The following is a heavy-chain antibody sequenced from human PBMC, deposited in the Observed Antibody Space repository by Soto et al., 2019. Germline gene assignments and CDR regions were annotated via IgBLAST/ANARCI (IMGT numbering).Heavy chain of an antibody. J-gene: IGHJ4*02. D-gene: IGHD3-22*01. Sequence: QVQLQESGPGLVKPSQTLSLTCTVSGGSISSGGYYWNWIRQHPGKGLEWIGYIYYSGSTYYNSSLKSRVTISVDTSKNQFCLKLSSVTAADTAVYYCARVWDSSGPNFDYWGQGTLVTVSS. CDR2: IYYSGST. V-gene: IGHV4-31*03. CDR3: ARVWDSSGPNFDY. CDR1: GGSISSGGYY.